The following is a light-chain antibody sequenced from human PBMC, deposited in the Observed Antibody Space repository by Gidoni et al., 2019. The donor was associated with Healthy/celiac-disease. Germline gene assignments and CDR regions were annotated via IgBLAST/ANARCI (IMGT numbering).Light chain of an antibody. J-gene: IGKJ3*01. V-gene: IGKV1-12*02. CDR3: QQANSFPFA. CDR1: QGIRSW. CDR2: DAS. Sequence: DIQMTQSPSSVSASVVDRVTITCRASQGIRSWLAWYQQKPGKAPKLLIYDASSLQSGVASRLSGSGSVTDYTLHISSLQPEDFATSYCQQANSFPFAFGPWDQSGYQT.